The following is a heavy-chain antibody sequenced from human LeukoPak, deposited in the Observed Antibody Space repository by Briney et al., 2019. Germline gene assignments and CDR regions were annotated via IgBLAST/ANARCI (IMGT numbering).Heavy chain of an antibody. J-gene: IGHJ4*02. CDR2: IRYDGNNK. CDR1: GFTFSSYG. V-gene: IGHV3-30*02. CDR3: ARDRHVYYDILTGYASYFEY. D-gene: IGHD3-9*01. Sequence: GGSLRLSCAASGFTFSSYGMHWVRQAPGKGLEWVAFIRYDGNNKFYADSVKGRFTISRDNSKNTLYLQMNSLSPEDTAVSYCARDRHVYYDILTGYASYFEYWGQGALVTVSS.